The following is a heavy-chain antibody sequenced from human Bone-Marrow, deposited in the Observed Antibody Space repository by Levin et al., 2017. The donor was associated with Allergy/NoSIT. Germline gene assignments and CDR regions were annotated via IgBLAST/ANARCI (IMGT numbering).Heavy chain of an antibody. CDR2: INTNTGNP. Sequence: ASVKVSCKASGYTFTKYAMNWVRQAPGQGLEWMGWINTNTGNPTSAQGFTGRFVFSLDTSVSTAYLQISSLKAEDTAVYYCARVNNYGGNSLYFDFCGQGTLVTVSS. J-gene: IGHJ4*02. CDR3: ARVNNYGGNSLYFDF. D-gene: IGHD4-23*01. CDR1: GYTFTKYA. V-gene: IGHV7-4-1*02.